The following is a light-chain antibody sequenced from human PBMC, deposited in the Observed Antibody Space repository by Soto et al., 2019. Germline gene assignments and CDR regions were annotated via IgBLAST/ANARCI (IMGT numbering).Light chain of an antibody. CDR1: QSVLYSSNNKNY. J-gene: IGKJ4*01. CDR3: QQYSLGLT. Sequence: DIVMTQSPDSLAVSLGERATINCKSSQSVLYSSNNKNYLAWYQQKPGQPPKLLIYWASTRESGVPDRFSGSGSGTDFTLTISSLQAEDVAVYYCQQYSLGLTFCGGTKVEIK. V-gene: IGKV4-1*01. CDR2: WAS.